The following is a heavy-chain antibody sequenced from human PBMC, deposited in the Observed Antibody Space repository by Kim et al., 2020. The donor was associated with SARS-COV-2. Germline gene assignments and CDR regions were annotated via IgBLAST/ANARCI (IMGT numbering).Heavy chain of an antibody. D-gene: IGHD3-10*01. CDR1: GYTFTSYA. CDR3: ARRSMVRGGSGMDV. J-gene: IGHJ6*02. V-gene: IGHV1-3*01. Sequence: ASVKVSCKASGYTFTSYAMHWVRQAPGQRLEWMGWINAGNGNTKYSQKFQGRVTITRDTSASTAYMELSSLRSEDTAVYYCARRSMVRGGSGMDVWGQGTTVTVSS. CDR2: INAGNGNT.